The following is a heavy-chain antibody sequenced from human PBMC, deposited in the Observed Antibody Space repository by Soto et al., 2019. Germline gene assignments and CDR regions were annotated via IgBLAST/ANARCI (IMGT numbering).Heavy chain of an antibody. J-gene: IGHJ6*02. CDR1: GGSISSYY. Sequence: SETLSLTCTVSGGSISSYYWSWIRQPPGKGLEWIGYIYYSGSTNYNPSLKSRVTISVDTSKNQFSLKLSSVTAADTAVYYCAREGSGWYPRSYGMDVWGQGTTVTVSS. CDR3: AREGSGWYPRSYGMDV. V-gene: IGHV4-59*01. D-gene: IGHD6-19*01. CDR2: IYYSGST.